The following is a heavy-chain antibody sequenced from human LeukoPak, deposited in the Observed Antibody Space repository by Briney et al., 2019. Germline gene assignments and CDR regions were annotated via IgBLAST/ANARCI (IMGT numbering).Heavy chain of an antibody. CDR2: IYYSGST. Sequence: SETLSLTCTVSGGSISSYYWSWIRQPPGKGLEWVGYIYYSGSTNYNPYLKSRATTSVATSTNQSSLKLSSVAVADTAVYYCATEGGMVESWGQGTLVTVSS. CDR1: GGSISSYY. V-gene: IGHV4-59*01. CDR3: ATEGGMVES. J-gene: IGHJ5*02. D-gene: IGHD1-26*01.